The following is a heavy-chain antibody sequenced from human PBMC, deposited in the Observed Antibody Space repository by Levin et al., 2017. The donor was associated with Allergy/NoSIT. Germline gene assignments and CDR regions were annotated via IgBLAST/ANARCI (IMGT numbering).Heavy chain of an antibody. V-gene: IGHV5-51*01. CDR2: VGPYNSDT. CDR3: VRLESSAYYYVFY. D-gene: IGHD3-22*01. J-gene: IGHJ4*02. Sequence: KAGGSLRLSCKASGYTFINYWIGWVRQTPGKGLEWMGIVGPYNSDTRYSPSFEGQVTISVDKSISTAYLQWSSLKASDIAIYYCVRLESSAYYYVFYWGQGTLVTVSS. CDR1: GYTFINYW.